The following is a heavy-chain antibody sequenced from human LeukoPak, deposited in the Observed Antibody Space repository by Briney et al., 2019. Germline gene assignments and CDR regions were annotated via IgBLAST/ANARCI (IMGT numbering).Heavy chain of an antibody. Sequence: PGVSVRLSCVASGFTFSSYAMSWVRQAPGKGLEWVSAISGSGGSTYYADSVKGGFTISRDNSKNTLYLQMNSLRAEDTAVYYCAKDPTMIVVVIPDYWGQGTLVTVSS. V-gene: IGHV3-23*01. D-gene: IGHD3-22*01. J-gene: IGHJ4*02. CDR3: AKDPTMIVVVIPDY. CDR2: ISGSGGST. CDR1: GFTFSSYA.